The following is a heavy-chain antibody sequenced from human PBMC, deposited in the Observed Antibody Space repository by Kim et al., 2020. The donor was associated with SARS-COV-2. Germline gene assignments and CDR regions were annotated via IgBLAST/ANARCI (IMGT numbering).Heavy chain of an antibody. D-gene: IGHD6-19*01. CDR2: NNPNSGGA. CDR3: ARDLSSDLDY. V-gene: IGHV1-2*02. Sequence: ASVKVSCKASGYIFTGYYMHWVRQAPGQGLEWMGWNNPNSGGANYAQKFQGRVTMTRDTSISAAYMELSSLRSDDTAVYYCARDLSSDLDYWGQGTLVTVSS. CDR1: GYIFTGYY. J-gene: IGHJ4*02.